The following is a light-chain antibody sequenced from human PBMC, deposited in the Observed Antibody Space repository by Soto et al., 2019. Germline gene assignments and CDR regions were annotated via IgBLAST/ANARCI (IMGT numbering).Light chain of an antibody. Sequence: AVQMTQSASCLSASVGDRVTITYQASQGIRNDLGWYQQKPGKAPKLLIYAASRLQSGVPSRFSGSGSGTDFTLTISSLQPEDFATYYCLQDNNDPLTFGGGTKVEIK. CDR3: LQDNNDPLT. V-gene: IGKV1-6*01. J-gene: IGKJ4*01. CDR1: QGIRND. CDR2: AAS.